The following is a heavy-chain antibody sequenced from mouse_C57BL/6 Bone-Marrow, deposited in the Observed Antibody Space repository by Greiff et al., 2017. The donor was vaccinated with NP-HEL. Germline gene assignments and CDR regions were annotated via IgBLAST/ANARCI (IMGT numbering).Heavy chain of an antibody. CDR2: INPSNGGT. D-gene: IGHD1-1*01. J-gene: IGHJ1*03. CDR3: ARGSITTVDWYFDV. V-gene: IGHV1-53*01. CDR1: GYTFTSYW. Sequence: VQLQQPGTELVKPGASVKLSCKASGYTFTSYWMHWVKQRPGQGLEWIGNINPSNGGTKYNEKFKSKATLTVDKPSSTAYMQLSSLTSEDSAVYYCARGSITTVDWYFDVWGTGTTVTVSS.